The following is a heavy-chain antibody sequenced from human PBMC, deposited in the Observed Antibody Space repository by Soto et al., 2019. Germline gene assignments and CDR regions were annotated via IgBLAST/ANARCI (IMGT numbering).Heavy chain of an antibody. CDR1: GFSFSHYS. Sequence: PGGSLRLSCAASGFSFSHYSMIWVRQAPGKGLEWLSYISSGSTIYYADSVKGRFTVSRDNAKNSLFLQMNSLRDEDTAVYYCARGHYDYVWGSYRSNRQNWFDPWGQGTLVTVSS. D-gene: IGHD3-16*02. CDR2: ISSGSTI. J-gene: IGHJ5*02. V-gene: IGHV3-48*02. CDR3: ARGHYDYVWGSYRSNRQNWFDP.